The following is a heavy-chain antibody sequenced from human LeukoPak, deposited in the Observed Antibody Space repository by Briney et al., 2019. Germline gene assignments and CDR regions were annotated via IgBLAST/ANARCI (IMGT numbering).Heavy chain of an antibody. Sequence: QPGGSLRLSCAASGFTFSSYGMHWVRQAPGKGLEWVAFIRYDGSNKYYADSVKGRFTISRDNAKNSLYLQMNSLRAEDTAVYYCARGGDPDYWGQGTLVTVSS. J-gene: IGHJ4*02. D-gene: IGHD2-21*02. CDR2: IRYDGSNK. V-gene: IGHV3-30*02. CDR1: GFTFSSYG. CDR3: ARGGDPDY.